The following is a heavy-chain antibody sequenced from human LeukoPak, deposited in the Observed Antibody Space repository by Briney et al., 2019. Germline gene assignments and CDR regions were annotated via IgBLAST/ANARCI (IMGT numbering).Heavy chain of an antibody. D-gene: IGHD3-22*01. CDR1: GVSISSYY. CDR2: IYYSGST. V-gene: IGHV4-59*01. Sequence: SETLSLTCTVSGVSISSYYWSWVRQPPGKGLEWIGYIYYSGSTNYNPTLKSRVTISVDTSKNQFSLKLSSVTAADTAVYYCARVSSGYYYVGWFDPWGQGTLVTVSS. J-gene: IGHJ5*02. CDR3: ARVSSGYYYVGWFDP.